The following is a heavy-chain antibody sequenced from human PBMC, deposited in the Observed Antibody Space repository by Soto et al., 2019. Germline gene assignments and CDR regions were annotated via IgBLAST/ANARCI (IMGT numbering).Heavy chain of an antibody. V-gene: IGHV4-34*01. J-gene: IGHJ4*02. CDR3: ERGVDSWSGYLF. CDR2: IHHSGST. CDR1: ADSNSFRDSY. D-gene: IGHD3-3*01. Sequence: SETLSLTCTVSADSNSFRDSYWGWIRQSPGKGLEWIGEIHHSGSTKYNPSLKSRVSLXXXTXXXXXSLXMTXMTAADRGVYYCERGVDSWSGYLFWGQGTPVT.